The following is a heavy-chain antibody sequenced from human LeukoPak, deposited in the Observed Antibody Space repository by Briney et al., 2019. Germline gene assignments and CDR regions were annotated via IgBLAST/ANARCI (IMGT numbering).Heavy chain of an antibody. J-gene: IGHJ4*02. CDR1: GFTFSSYS. CDR2: ISSSSSYI. V-gene: IGHV3-21*01. D-gene: IGHD1-26*01. CDR3: ARDSGGSYLDSFDY. Sequence: GGSLRLSCAASGFTFSSYSVNWVRQAPGKGLEWVSSISSSSSYIYYADSVKGRFTIPRDNAKNSLYLQMNSLRAEDTAVYYCARDSGGSYLDSFDYWGQGTLVTVSA.